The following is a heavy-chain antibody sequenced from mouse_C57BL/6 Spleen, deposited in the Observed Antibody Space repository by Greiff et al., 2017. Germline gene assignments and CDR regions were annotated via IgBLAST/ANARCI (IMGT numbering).Heavy chain of an antibody. CDR2: INPNNGGT. CDR3: ARCPYYYGSSFYAMDY. J-gene: IGHJ4*01. Sequence: VQLQQSGPELVKPGASVKISCKASGYTFTDYYMNWVKQSHGKSLEWIGDINPNNGGTSYNQKFKGKATLTVDKSSSTAYMELRSLTSEDSAVYYCARCPYYYGSSFYAMDYWGQGTSVTVSS. CDR1: GYTFTDYY. D-gene: IGHD1-1*01. V-gene: IGHV1-26*01.